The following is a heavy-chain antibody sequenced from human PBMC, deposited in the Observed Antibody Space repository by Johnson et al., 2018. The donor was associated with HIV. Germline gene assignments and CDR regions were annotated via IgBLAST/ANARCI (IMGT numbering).Heavy chain of an antibody. CDR1: GFTITTYG. CDR3: VREEGNDILTRGDAFDI. D-gene: IGHD3-9*01. V-gene: IGHV3-33*01. Sequence: QVQLVESGGGVVQPGRSLRLSCVASGFTITTYGMHWVRQAPGKGLEWVAVIWYDGNNKYYADSVKGRFTISRDNSKNTLYLQMNSLRAEDTAVYYCVREEGNDILTRGDAFDIWGQGTLVTVSS. CDR2: IWYDGNNK. J-gene: IGHJ3*02.